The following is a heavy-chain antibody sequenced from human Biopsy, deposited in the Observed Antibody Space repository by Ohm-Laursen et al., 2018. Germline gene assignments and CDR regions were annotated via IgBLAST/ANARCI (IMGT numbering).Heavy chain of an antibody. CDR2: IDWDDDK. D-gene: IGHD1-1*01. CDR1: GFSLSSTGMR. J-gene: IGHJ4*01. Sequence: PTQTLTLTCSFSGFSLSSTGMRISWVRQPPGKALECLGRIDWDDDKFYSPSLETRLSLSKDTTTNQVVLTLTDVDPEDTAPYYCARTRAHNFGALEFWGQGILVTVSS. CDR3: ARTRAHNFGALEF. V-gene: IGHV2-70*04.